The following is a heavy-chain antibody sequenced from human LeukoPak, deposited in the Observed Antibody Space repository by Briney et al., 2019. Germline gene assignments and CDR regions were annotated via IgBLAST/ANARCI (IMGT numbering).Heavy chain of an antibody. CDR1: GFIVSSNY. D-gene: IGHD2-2*02. J-gene: IGHJ5*02. Sequence: GGFLRLSCAASGFIVSSNYMSWVRQAPGKGLEWVSVIYTSGSTYYADSVKGRFTISRDNAKNTLYLQMNSLRAEDTAVYYCARYDRYCSSTSCYNKYNWFDPWGQGTLVTVSS. CDR2: IYTSGST. CDR3: ARYDRYCSSTSCYNKYNWFDP. V-gene: IGHV3-53*01.